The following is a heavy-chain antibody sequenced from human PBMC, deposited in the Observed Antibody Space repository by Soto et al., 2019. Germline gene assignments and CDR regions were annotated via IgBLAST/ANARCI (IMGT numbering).Heavy chain of an antibody. D-gene: IGHD3-9*01. Sequence: SVKVSCKASGGTFSSYTISWVRQAPGQGLEWMGRIIPILGIANYAQKFQGRVTITADKSTSTAYMELSSLRSGDTAVYYCASSLYDILTANWFDPWGQGTLVTVSS. CDR2: IIPILGIA. V-gene: IGHV1-69*02. J-gene: IGHJ5*02. CDR1: GGTFSSYT. CDR3: ASSLYDILTANWFDP.